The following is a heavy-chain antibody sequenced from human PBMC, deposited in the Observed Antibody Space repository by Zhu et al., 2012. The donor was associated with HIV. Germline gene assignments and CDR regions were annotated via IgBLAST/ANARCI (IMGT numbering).Heavy chain of an antibody. Sequence: QVQLQESGLGLVKPSQTLSLTCTVSGGSISSGDYYWSWVRQSPVRGLEWIGYIYYSGTTYYIPSLKSRVTISVDTSKNQFSLKLTSVTAADTAMYYCARKQWELLSAFDIWAKGQWSPSLQ. CDR2: IYYSGTT. J-gene: IGHJ3*02. D-gene: IGHD1-26*01. CDR1: GGSISSGDYY. CDR3: ARKQWELLSAFDI. V-gene: IGHV4-30-4*08.